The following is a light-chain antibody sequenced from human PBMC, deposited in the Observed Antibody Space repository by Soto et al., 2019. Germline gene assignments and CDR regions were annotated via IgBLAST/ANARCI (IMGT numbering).Light chain of an antibody. V-gene: IGKV1-39*01. Sequence: DIQMTQSPSSLSASVGDRVTITCRASQSVISYVNWYQQKSGKAPQLLIYVTSSLKSGVPSRFSGSGSGTEFTLTISSLQPEDFATYYCQQSYSTPTFGGGTKVEIK. CDR2: VTS. J-gene: IGKJ4*01. CDR1: QSVISY. CDR3: QQSYSTPT.